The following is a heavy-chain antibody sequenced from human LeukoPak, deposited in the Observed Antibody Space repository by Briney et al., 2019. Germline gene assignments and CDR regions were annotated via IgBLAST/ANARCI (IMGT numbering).Heavy chain of an antibody. Sequence: SETLSLICTVSGGTISSHYWSWIRQPPGKGLEWIGYIYYSGSTNYNPSLKSRVTISVDTSKNQFSLKLSSVTAADTAVYYCARVIAARRFYYYYYMDVWGKGTTVTVSS. V-gene: IGHV4-59*11. D-gene: IGHD6-6*01. J-gene: IGHJ6*03. CDR2: IYYSGST. CDR3: ARVIAARRFYYYYYMDV. CDR1: GGTISSHY.